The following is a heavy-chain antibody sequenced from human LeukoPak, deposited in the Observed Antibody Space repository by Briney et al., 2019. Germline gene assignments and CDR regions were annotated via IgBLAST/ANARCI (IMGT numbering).Heavy chain of an antibody. J-gene: IGHJ4*02. CDR2: ISYSGST. Sequence: LETLSLTCSVSGGSITVYYWNWIRQSPGKGLEWIGPISYSGSTNYNPSLKSRVTISIDTSKNRFSLKVSSVIAADTAMYYCARGGSRSYTSSTLDYWGQGTLVTVSS. CDR3: ARGGSRSYTSSTLDY. CDR1: GGSITVYY. D-gene: IGHD6-6*01. V-gene: IGHV4-59*12.